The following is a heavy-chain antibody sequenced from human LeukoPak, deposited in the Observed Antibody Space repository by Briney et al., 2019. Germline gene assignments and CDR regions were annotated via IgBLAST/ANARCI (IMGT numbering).Heavy chain of an antibody. CDR2: ARNKANSYTT. CDR3: ARANVYYGDGYYPVVGYYFDY. J-gene: IGHJ4*02. D-gene: IGHD3-22*01. V-gene: IGHV3-72*01. CDR1: GFTFSDHY. Sequence: PGGSLRLSCAASGFTFSDHYMDWVRQAPGKGLEWVGRARNKANSYTTEYAASVKGRFTVSRDDSKNSLYLQMNSLKTEDTAVYYRARANVYYGDGYYPVVGYYFDYWGQGTLVTVSS.